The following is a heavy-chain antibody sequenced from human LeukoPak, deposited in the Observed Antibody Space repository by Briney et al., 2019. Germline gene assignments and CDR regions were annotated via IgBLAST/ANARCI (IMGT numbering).Heavy chain of an antibody. CDR2: INHSGST. V-gene: IGHV4-39*07. Sequence: SETLSLTCTVSGGSISSGGYYWSWIRQPPGKGLEWIGEINHSGSTNYNPSLKSRVTISVDTSKSQFSLKLSSVTAADTAVYYCAREVYSSSSNWFDPWGQGTLVTVSS. J-gene: IGHJ5*02. CDR3: AREVYSSSSNWFDP. CDR1: GGSISSGGYY. D-gene: IGHD6-6*01.